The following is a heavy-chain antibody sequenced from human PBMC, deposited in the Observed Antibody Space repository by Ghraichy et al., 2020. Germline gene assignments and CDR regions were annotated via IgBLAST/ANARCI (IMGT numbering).Heavy chain of an antibody. CDR1: GYTFTGYY. D-gene: IGHD1-26*01. J-gene: IGHJ5*02. V-gene: IGHV1-2*02. CDR3: ARDVVGATSWFDP. CDR2: INPNSGGT. Sequence: ASVKVSCKTSGYTFTGYYIHWVRQAPGQGLEWKGWINPNSGGTNYAQRFQGRVTMTRDTSISTAYMELSRLRSDDTAVYYCARDVVGATSWFDPWGQGTLVTVSS.